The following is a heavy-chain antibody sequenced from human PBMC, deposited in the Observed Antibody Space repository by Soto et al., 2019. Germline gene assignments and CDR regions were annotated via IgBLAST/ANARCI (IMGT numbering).Heavy chain of an antibody. CDR3: ARDRTVTYDAFDI. J-gene: IGHJ3*02. D-gene: IGHD4-17*01. CDR1: GGTFSSYA. V-gene: IGHV1-69*13. CDR2: IIPIFGTA. Sequence: SVKVSCKASGGTFSSYAISWVRQAPGQGLEWMGGIIPIFGTANYAQKFQGRVTTTADESTSTAYMELSSLRSEDTAVYYCARDRTVTYDAFDIWGQGTMVTVSS.